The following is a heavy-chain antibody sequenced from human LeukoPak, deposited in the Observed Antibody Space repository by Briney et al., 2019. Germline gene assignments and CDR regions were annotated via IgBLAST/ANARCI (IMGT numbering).Heavy chain of an antibody. Sequence: SETLSLTCTVSGGSISSTRYYWGWIRQPPGKGLEWIGSIYNSGSTYYNPPLKSRVTMSVDTSKNQFSLNVSSVTAADRGVYYCARRPPGRFCSGGSCYTLNNRFDPWGKGTLVTVSS. CDR1: GGSISSTRYY. V-gene: IGHV4-39*01. D-gene: IGHD2-15*01. CDR3: ARRPPGRFCSGGSCYTLNNRFDP. CDR2: IYNSGST. J-gene: IGHJ5*02.